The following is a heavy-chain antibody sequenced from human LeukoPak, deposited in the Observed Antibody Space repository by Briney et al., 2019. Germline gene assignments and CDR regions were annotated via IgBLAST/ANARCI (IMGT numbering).Heavy chain of an antibody. Sequence: PGGSLRLSCAASGFTFSSYSMNWVRQAPGKGLEWVSSISSSSSYIYYADSVKGRFTISRDNAKNSLYLQMNSLRAEDTAVYYCARGDDLKSRPFDYWGQGTLVTVSS. CDR3: ARGDDLKSRPFDY. CDR2: ISSSSSYI. J-gene: IGHJ4*02. D-gene: IGHD1-1*01. V-gene: IGHV3-21*01. CDR1: GFTFSSYS.